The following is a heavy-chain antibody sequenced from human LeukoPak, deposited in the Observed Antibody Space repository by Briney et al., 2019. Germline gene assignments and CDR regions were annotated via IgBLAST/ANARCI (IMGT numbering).Heavy chain of an antibody. J-gene: IGHJ4*02. D-gene: IGHD6-6*01. CDR3: AREDLVLHYFDY. V-gene: IGHV3-53*01. CDR1: GFSIRSNY. CDR2: VYASGNT. Sequence: GGSLRLSCAASGFSIRSNYMSWVRQAPGKGLEWVSIVYASGNTYYSDSVKGRFTISRDNSKNTLYLQMNSLRAEDTAVYYCAREDLVLHYFDYWGQGTLVTVSS.